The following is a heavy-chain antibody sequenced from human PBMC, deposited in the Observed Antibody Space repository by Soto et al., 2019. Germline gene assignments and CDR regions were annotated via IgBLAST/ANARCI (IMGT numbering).Heavy chain of an antibody. CDR2: INFEGTTT. CDR1: GFTFSNYW. D-gene: IGHD1-26*01. Sequence: EVLLVESGGGLVQPGGSLRLSCAASGFTFSNYWMHWVRQAPGKGLVWVSRINFEGTTTHYADSVKGRFTISRDNAKNTLYLQVNSLGAEDTAVYHCATGGRGNYHFDYWGQGTLVTVSS. CDR3: ATGGRGNYHFDY. V-gene: IGHV3-74*01. J-gene: IGHJ4*02.